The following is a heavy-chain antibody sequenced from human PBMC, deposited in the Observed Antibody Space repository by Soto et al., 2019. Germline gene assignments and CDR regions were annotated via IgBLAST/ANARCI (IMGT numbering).Heavy chain of an antibody. V-gene: IGHV1-8*02. Sequence: GASVKVSCKASGYTFISYDINWVRQATGQGLEWMGWMNPNSGNTGYAQKFQGRVTMTRNTSISTAYLELSSLTSEDTAVYYCARVNCFRTSCSGILWFAPWGQGTLVTVSS. J-gene: IGHJ5*02. CDR3: ARVNCFRTSCSGILWFAP. CDR2: MNPNSGNT. D-gene: IGHD2-2*01. CDR1: GYTFISYD.